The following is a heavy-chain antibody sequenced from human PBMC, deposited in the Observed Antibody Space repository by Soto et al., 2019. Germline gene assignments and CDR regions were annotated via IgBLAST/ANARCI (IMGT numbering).Heavy chain of an antibody. CDR2: IYYSGST. Sequence: SETLSLTCTVSGGSISSGGYYWSWIRQHPGKGLEWIGYIYYSGSTYYNPPLKSRVTISVDTSKNQFSLKLSSVTAADTAVYYCARCNCGGDCYLNYYYYYMDVWGKGTTVTVSS. D-gene: IGHD2-21*01. CDR3: ARCNCGGDCYLNYYYYYMDV. CDR1: GGSISSGGYY. V-gene: IGHV4-31*03. J-gene: IGHJ6*03.